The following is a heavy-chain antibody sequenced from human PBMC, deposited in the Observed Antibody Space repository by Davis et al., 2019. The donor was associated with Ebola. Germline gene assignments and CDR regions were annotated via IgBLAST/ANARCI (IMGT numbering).Heavy chain of an antibody. CDR3: ARGEGAPDY. CDR2: ISAYNGNT. J-gene: IGHJ4*02. CDR1: GYSFKNYA. V-gene: IGHV1-18*01. Sequence: ASVKVSCKASGYSFKNYAISWVRQAPGQGLEWMGWISAYNGNTNYAQKVQGRVTMTTDTSTGTAYLDLRSLRSDDTAVYWCARGEGAPDYWGQGTLVTVSS. D-gene: IGHD1-26*01.